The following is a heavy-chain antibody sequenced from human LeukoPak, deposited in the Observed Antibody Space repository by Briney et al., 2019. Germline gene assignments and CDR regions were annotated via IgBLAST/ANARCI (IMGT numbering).Heavy chain of an antibody. Sequence: SETLSLTSTVSGGSFSSRGYYWGWIRQPPGKGLQWIGSIYYSGTTYYNPSLKSRVSISVDTSKNQFSLKLSSVTAADTAVYYCARHVRGSIKYGSGSYEMLDYWGQGNLVTVSS. V-gene: IGHV4-39*01. CDR2: IYYSGTT. D-gene: IGHD3-10*01. CDR1: GGSFSSRGYY. CDR3: ARHVRGSIKYGSGSYEMLDY. J-gene: IGHJ4*02.